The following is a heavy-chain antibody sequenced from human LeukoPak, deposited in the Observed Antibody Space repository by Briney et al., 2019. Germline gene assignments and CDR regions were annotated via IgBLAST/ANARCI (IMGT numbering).Heavy chain of an antibody. Sequence: QPGGSLRLSCAASGXTFSSYGMHWVRQAPGKGMEWVAMIWSDGSNKYYADSVKGRFTISRDDSNNTLYLLMNSLRTEDTAVYYCARDRQMKWSDSWGQGTLVTVSS. D-gene: IGHD6-6*01. J-gene: IGHJ5*01. CDR3: ARDRQMKWSDS. CDR1: GXTFSSYG. CDR2: IWSDGSNK. V-gene: IGHV3-33*01.